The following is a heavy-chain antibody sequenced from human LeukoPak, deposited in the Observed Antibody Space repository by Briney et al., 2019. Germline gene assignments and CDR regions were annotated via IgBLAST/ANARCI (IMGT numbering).Heavy chain of an antibody. J-gene: IGHJ5*02. V-gene: IGHV3-23*01. D-gene: IGHD4-11*01. CDR2: ISGSGGST. CDR1: GFIFNSYA. Sequence: GGSLRLSCAASGFIFNSYAMSWVRQAAGKGLEWVSAISGSGGSTYYADSVKGRFTISRDNSKNTLYLQMNSLRAEDTAVYYCAKRLQSRVDNWFDPWGQGTLVTVSS. CDR3: AKRLQSRVDNWFDP.